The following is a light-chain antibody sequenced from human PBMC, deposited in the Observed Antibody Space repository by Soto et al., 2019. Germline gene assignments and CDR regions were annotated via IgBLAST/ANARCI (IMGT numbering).Light chain of an antibody. CDR3: QQYNVWPLT. CDR1: QSVSSN. Sequence: EIVMTQSPATLSVSPGERATLSCRASQSVSSNLAWYQQQPGQTPKLLIYVASTRATGIPARFSGSGSGTEFTLTIRSLQSEDFAVYYCQQYNVWPLTFGGGTKVEFK. CDR2: VAS. V-gene: IGKV3-15*01. J-gene: IGKJ4*02.